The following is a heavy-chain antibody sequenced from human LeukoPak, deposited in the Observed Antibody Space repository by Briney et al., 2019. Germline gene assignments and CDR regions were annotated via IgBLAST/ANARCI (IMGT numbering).Heavy chain of an antibody. CDR1: GGTFSSYA. CDR3: ASRYCSSTSCYDDYFDY. J-gene: IGHJ4*02. D-gene: IGHD2-2*01. CDR2: ISAYNGNT. Sequence: ASVKVSCKASGGTFSSYAISWVRQAPGQGLEWMGWISAYNGNTNYAQKLQGRVTMTTDTSTSTAYMELRSLRSDDTAVYYCASRYCSSTSCYDDYFDYWGQGTLVTVSS. V-gene: IGHV1-18*01.